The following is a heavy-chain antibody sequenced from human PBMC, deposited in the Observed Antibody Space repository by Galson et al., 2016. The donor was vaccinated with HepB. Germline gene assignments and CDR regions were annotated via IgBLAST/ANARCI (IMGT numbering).Heavy chain of an antibody. CDR1: GFTFSSYA. V-gene: IGHV3-30*04. Sequence: SLRLSCAASGFTFSSYAMHWVRQAPGKGLEWVAVISYDGSNKYYADSVKGRFTISRDNSHDTLYLQMNSLRAEDTAVYYCAKVAWVIVNRGALDIWGQGTMVTVSS. D-gene: IGHD3-22*01. CDR2: ISYDGSNK. CDR3: AKVAWVIVNRGALDI. J-gene: IGHJ3*02.